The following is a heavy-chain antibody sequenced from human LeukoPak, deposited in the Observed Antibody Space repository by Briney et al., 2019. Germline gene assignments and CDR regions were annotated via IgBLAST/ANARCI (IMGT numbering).Heavy chain of an antibody. J-gene: IGHJ4*02. CDR2: IYYSGST. CDR3: ARSPAGGSYSR. D-gene: IGHD1-26*01. Sequence: RSETLSLTCTVSGGSISSYYWSWIRQPPGKGLEWIGYIYYSGSTNYNPSLKRRVTISVDTTKNQCSLKLSSVTAADTAVYYCARSPAGGSYSRCGQGNLVTVSS. V-gene: IGHV4-59*01. CDR1: GGSISSYY.